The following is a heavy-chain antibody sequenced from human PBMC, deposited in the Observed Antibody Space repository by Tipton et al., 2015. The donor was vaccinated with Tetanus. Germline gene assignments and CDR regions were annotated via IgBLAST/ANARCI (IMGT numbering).Heavy chain of an antibody. V-gene: IGHV4-39*01. CDR2: IYYSGSS. D-gene: IGHD3-22*01. J-gene: IGHJ3*02. Sequence: TLSLTCTVSGGSISGSSYYWGWIRQPPGKGLEWIGSIYYSGSSYYNPTLKSRVTISVDTSKNQFSLKLNSVTAADTAVYYCARRGDYVFYYESSGYLWGAAFDIWGQGTMVSVS. CDR3: ARRGDYVFYYESSGYLWGAAFDI. CDR1: GGSISGSSYY.